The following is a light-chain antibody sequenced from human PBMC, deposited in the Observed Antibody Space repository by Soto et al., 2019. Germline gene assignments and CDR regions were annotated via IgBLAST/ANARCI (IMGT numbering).Light chain of an antibody. CDR2: AAS. CDR1: QSISSY. CDR3: QQGYSVPYQ. V-gene: IGKV1-39*01. J-gene: IGKJ5*01. Sequence: DIQMTQSPSSLSASVGDRVTITCRASQSISSYVNWYQQKPGKAPKLLIYAASTLQSGVPSRFSGSGSGTDCTLTISSLQPEDFATYYCQQGYSVPYQFGQGTRLENK.